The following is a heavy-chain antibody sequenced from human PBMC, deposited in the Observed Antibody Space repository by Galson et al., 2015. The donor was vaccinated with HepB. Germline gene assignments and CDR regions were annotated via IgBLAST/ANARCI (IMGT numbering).Heavy chain of an antibody. CDR2: INAGNGNT. CDR1: GYTFTSYA. Sequence: SVKVSCKASGYTFTSYAMHWVRQAPGQRLEWMGWINAGNGNTKYSLKFQGRVTITRDTSASTAYMELSSLRSEDTAVYYCARAPSIRRRVNHYYYYGMDVWGQGTTVTVSS. D-gene: IGHD2/OR15-2a*01. V-gene: IGHV1-3*01. J-gene: IGHJ6*02. CDR3: ARAPSIRRRVNHYYYYGMDV.